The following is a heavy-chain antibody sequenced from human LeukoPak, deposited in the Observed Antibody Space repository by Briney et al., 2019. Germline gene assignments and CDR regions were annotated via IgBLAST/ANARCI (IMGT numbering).Heavy chain of an antibody. Sequence: SQTLSLTCTVSGYSISSGYYWGWIRQPPGKGLEWIGSIYHSGSTHYNPSLKSRVTISVDTSKNQFSLKLSSVTAADTAVYYCASYDFWSGYRHYYMDVWGKGTTVTVSS. V-gene: IGHV4-38-2*02. CDR2: IYHSGST. CDR3: ASYDFWSGYRHYYMDV. CDR1: GYSISSGYY. D-gene: IGHD3-3*01. J-gene: IGHJ6*03.